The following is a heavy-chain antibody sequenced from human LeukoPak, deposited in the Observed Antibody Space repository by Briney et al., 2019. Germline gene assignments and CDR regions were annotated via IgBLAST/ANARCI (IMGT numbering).Heavy chain of an antibody. CDR3: ARDSPQNYFDY. CDR2: IYTSGTT. Sequence: SETLSLTCTVSGGSISSGSYYWSWIRQPAGKGLEWIGRIYTSGTTDYNPSLKSRVTISLDTSKNQFSLKLSSVTAADTAMYYCARDSPQNYFDYWGQGTLVTVSS. V-gene: IGHV4-61*02. J-gene: IGHJ4*02. CDR1: GGSISSGSYY.